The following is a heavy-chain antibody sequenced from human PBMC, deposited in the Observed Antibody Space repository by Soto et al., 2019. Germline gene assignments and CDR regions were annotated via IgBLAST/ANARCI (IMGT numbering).Heavy chain of an antibody. D-gene: IGHD6-19*01. Sequence: QVQLVQSGAELKKPGSSVKVSCKASGGTFSSYAISWVRQAPGQGLEWMGGIIPIFGTANYAQKFQGRVTITADESTSTAYMELSSLRSEDTAVYYCAQIAVAGMLGYYYGMDVWGQGTTVTVSS. V-gene: IGHV1-69*12. CDR3: AQIAVAGMLGYYYGMDV. CDR1: GGTFSSYA. J-gene: IGHJ6*02. CDR2: IIPIFGTA.